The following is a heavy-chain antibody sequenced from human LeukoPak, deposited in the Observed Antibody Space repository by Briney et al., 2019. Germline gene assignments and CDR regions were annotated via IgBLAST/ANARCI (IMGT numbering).Heavy chain of an antibody. CDR3: ARAPFLYSSASYSHWFDP. CDR2: IYYSGST. D-gene: IGHD6-19*01. Sequence: SETLSLTCTVSGGSVSSGSSYWSWIRQPPGKGLEWIGCIYYSGSTNYNPSLKSRVTISIDTSKNQFSLKLSSVTAADTAVYYCARAPFLYSSASYSHWFDPWGQGTLVTVSS. V-gene: IGHV4-61*01. CDR1: GGSVSSGSSY. J-gene: IGHJ5*02.